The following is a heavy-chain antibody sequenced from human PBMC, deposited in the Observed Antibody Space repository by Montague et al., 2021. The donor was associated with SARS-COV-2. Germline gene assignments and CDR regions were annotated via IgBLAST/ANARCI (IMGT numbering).Heavy chain of an antibody. CDR3: ARRVTKGAFDV. J-gene: IGHJ3*01. Sequence: SDTLSLTRILSGGSINSSTYYWAWIRQPPGKGLEWIATIYYRGATYSNPSLRSRVTISADTSRNQFNLKLTSVTAADMGLYYCARRVTKGAFDVWGQGTMVTVSS. CDR2: IYYRGAT. V-gene: IGHV4-39*01. CDR1: GGSINSSTYY. D-gene: IGHD1-1*01.